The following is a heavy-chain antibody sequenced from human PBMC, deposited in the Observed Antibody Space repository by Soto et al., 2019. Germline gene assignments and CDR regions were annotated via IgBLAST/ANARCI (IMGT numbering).Heavy chain of an antibody. Sequence: GGSLRLSCAASGFTFNTYWMTWVRQAPGKGLEWVANIKQDGSETYYADSVKGRFTISRDNSKNTLYLQMNSLRAEDTAVYYCARRGSGSYSDYWGQGTLVTVSS. J-gene: IGHJ4*02. V-gene: IGHV3-7*05. CDR2: IKQDGSET. CDR3: ARRGSGSYSDY. D-gene: IGHD1-26*01. CDR1: GFTFNTYW.